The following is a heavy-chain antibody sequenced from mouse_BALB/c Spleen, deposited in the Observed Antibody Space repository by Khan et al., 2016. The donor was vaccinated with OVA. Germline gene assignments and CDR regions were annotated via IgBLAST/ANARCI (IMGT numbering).Heavy chain of an antibody. CDR3: ARVNYGSRDYFDY. Sequence: QVQLKQSGAELMKPGASVKISCKATGYTFSSYWLEWVKQRPGHGLKWIGEILPGSGSSNYNEKFKGKATFTADISSKTTYMQLSSLTSEDSAVYYCARVNYGSRDYFDYWGQGTTRTVSS. CDR1: GYTFSSYW. CDR2: ILPGSGSS. D-gene: IGHD1-1*01. V-gene: IGHV1-9*01. J-gene: IGHJ2*01.